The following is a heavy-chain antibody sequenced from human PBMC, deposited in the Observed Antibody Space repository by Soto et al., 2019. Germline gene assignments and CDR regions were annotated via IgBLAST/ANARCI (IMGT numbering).Heavy chain of an antibody. CDR3: ANPRVVISSFDY. D-gene: IGHD3-22*01. V-gene: IGHV3-23*01. CDR2: ISGSGGST. Sequence: GPLRLSCAASGFTFSSCAMSWVRQAPGKGLEWVSAISGSGGSTYYADSVKGRFTISRDNSKNTLYLQMNSLRAEDTAVYYCANPRVVISSFDYWRDVTLVP. J-gene: IGHJ4*01. CDR1: GFTFSSCA.